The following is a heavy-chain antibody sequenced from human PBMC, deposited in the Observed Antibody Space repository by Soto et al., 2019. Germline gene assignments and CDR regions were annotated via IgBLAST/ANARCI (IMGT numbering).Heavy chain of an antibody. CDR1: GFTFSSYA. D-gene: IGHD3-3*01. CDR2: ISYDGSNK. CDR3: ASSTTIFRIDY. V-gene: IGHV3-30-3*01. Sequence: GGSLRLSCAASGFTFSSYAMHWVRQAPGKGLEWVAVISYDGSNKYYADSVKGRFTISRDNSKNTLYLQMNSLRAVDTAVYYCASSTTIFRIDYWGQGTLVTVSS. J-gene: IGHJ4*02.